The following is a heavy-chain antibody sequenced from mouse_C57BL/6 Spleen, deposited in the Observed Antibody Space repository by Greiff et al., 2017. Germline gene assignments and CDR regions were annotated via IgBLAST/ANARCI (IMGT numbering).Heavy chain of an antibody. D-gene: IGHD1-3*01. Sequence: VQLQQSGAELVRPGSSVKLSCKASGYTFTSYWMHWVKQRPIQGLEWIGNIDPSDSETHYNQKFKDKATLTVDKSSSTAYMQLSSLTSEDSAVYYGARGKDLVDYWGQGTTLTVSS. J-gene: IGHJ2*01. V-gene: IGHV1-52*01. CDR1: GYTFTSYW. CDR3: ARGKDLVDY. CDR2: IDPSDSET.